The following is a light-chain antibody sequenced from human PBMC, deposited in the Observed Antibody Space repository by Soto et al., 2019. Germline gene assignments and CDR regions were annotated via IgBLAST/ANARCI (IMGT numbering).Light chain of an antibody. J-gene: IGKJ1*01. CDR3: QQYNHWWT. V-gene: IGKV3-15*01. CDR2: GAS. CDR1: QSVSSN. Sequence: EVVITQSPATLSVSPGERVTLSCRASQSVSSNLAWYQQKPGQAPRLLIYGASTRATGIPARFSGSVSGTEFTLTISSLQSEDSGVYYCQQYNHWWTLGQGAKVDIK.